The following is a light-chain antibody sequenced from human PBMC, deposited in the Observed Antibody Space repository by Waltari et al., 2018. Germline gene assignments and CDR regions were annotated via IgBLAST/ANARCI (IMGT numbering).Light chain of an antibody. J-gene: IGKJ1*01. V-gene: IGKV4-1*01. Sequence: DIVMTQSPDSLAVSLGERVTINCRSSQKLLYNSDNKNYLAWFQQKPGQPPKLLIYWASTRDSGVPDRFSGSGSGTDFTLTISSLQAEDVAVYYCQQYYSTPWTFGQGTKVEIK. CDR3: QQYYSTPWT. CDR1: QKLLYNSDNKNY. CDR2: WAS.